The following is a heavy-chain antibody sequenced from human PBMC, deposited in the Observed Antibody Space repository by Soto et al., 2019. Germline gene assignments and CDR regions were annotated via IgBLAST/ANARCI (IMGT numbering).Heavy chain of an antibody. J-gene: IGHJ2*01. Sequence: EVQLVESGGGLVQPGGSLRLSCAASGFTFSDYDIHWVRQAAGKGLECVSGIAISGDTNYAGSVTGRFTISRENARNSVYLQMNSLRAGDTAVYYCARERGTTGIWYFDLWGRGTLVTVSS. CDR2: IAISGDT. CDR1: GFTFSDYD. CDR3: ARERGTTGIWYFDL. D-gene: IGHD1-7*01. V-gene: IGHV3-13*01.